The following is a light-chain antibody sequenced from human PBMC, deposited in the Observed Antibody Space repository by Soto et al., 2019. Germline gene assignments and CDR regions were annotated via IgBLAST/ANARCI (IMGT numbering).Light chain of an antibody. CDR2: GAS. CDR3: QQYGGSPYT. V-gene: IGKV3-20*01. Sequence: EIVLTQSPGTLSLSPGERATLSCRASQSVSSSHLAWYQQKPGQTPRLLIYGASTRATGIPDRFSGSGSGADFTLTISRLEPDXFXVXXCQQYGGSPYTFGQGTKVEFK. J-gene: IGKJ2*01. CDR1: QSVSSSH.